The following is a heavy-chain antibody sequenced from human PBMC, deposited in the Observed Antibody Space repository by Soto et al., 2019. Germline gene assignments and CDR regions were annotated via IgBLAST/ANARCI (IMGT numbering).Heavy chain of an antibody. CDR3: AKDKASAGTEYFQY. CDR1: GFSFSFYV. Sequence: QVQLVESGGGVVQSGRSLRLSCAASGFSFSFYVRHWVRQAPGKGLGWGAIISYDGSDKDYADSVKGRFTISRDNSKNTLYLEMNSLRPEDTTVYYCAKDKASAGTEYFQYWGQGTLVTVSS. D-gene: IGHD6-13*01. J-gene: IGHJ1*01. V-gene: IGHV3-30*18. CDR2: ISYDGSDK.